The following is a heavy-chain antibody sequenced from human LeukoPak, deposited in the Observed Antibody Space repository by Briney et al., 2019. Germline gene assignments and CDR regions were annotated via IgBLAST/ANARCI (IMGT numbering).Heavy chain of an antibody. D-gene: IGHD6-13*01. V-gene: IGHV1-2*02. CDR2: INPNSGGT. CDR1: GYTFTCYY. Sequence: ASVKVSCKASGYTFTCYYMHWVRQAPGRGLEWMGWINPNSGGTNYAQKFQGRVTMTRDTSISTAYMELSRLRSDDTAVYYCARDLASSWYADYWGQGTLVTVSS. CDR3: ARDLASSWYADY. J-gene: IGHJ4*02.